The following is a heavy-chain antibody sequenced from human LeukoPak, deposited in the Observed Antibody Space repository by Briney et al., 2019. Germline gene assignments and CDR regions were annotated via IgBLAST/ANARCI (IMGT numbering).Heavy chain of an antibody. CDR1: GFTFSSYS. J-gene: IGHJ3*02. CDR2: ISSSSSTI. Sequence: GGSLRLSCAASGFTFSSYSMNWVRQAPGKGLEWVSYISSSSSTIYYADSVKGRFTISRDNAKNSLYLQMNSLRDEDTAVYYCARELLYYCGGDCYRPDAFDIWGQGTMVTVSS. V-gene: IGHV3-48*02. CDR3: ARELLYYCGGDCYRPDAFDI. D-gene: IGHD2-21*01.